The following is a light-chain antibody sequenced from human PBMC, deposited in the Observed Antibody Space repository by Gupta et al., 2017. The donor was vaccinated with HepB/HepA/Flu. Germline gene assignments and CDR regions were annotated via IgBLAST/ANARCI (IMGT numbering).Light chain of an antibody. Sequence: QSALTQPASVSGSPGQSITISCTGTGSDLGNNNYLSWYQQLPGKAPKVIIYNVSNRPAGVSNRFYCFKSDNKAHLIRSGGQADDEDDEYCRAYTSSLCVVGGGTKLTVL. CDR2: NVS. J-gene: IGLJ3*02. CDR1: GSDLGNNNY. V-gene: IGLV2-14*01. CDR3: RAYTSSLCV.